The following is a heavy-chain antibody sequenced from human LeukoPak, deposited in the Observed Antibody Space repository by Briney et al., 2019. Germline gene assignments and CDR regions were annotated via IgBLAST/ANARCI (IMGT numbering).Heavy chain of an antibody. CDR1: GGSISSYY. CDR2: IYSGGST. Sequence: SETLSLTCTVYGGSISSYYWSWIRQPAGKGLEWIGRIYSGGSTNYNPSLKSRVTMSVDTSKNQFSLKLSSVTAADTAVYYCARVSGAARPLYYYYMDVWGKGTTVTVSS. J-gene: IGHJ6*03. D-gene: IGHD6-6*01. CDR3: ARVSGAARPLYYYYMDV. V-gene: IGHV4-4*07.